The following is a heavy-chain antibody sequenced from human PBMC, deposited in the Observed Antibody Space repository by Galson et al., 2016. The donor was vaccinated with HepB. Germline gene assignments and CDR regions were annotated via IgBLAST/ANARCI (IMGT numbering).Heavy chain of an antibody. J-gene: IGHJ4*02. Sequence: SVKVSCKASGYSFTTYALHWVRQAPGQRLEWMGWIKSVNGNTKYSPKFQDRVTITRNTSASTVYMELSSLRSEDTAVYYCAADSSGYWGQGTLVTVSS. CDR1: GYSFTTYA. CDR3: AADSSGY. V-gene: IGHV1-3*04. CDR2: IKSVNGNT. D-gene: IGHD6-25*01.